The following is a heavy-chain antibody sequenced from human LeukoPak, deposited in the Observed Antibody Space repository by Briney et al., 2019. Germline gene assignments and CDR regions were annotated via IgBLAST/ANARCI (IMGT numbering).Heavy chain of an antibody. J-gene: IGHJ6*03. CDR2: IKQDGSEK. D-gene: IGHD3-3*01. CDR1: GFTFSSYW. V-gene: IGHV3-7*01. Sequence: PGGSLRLSCAASGFTFSSYWMSWVRQAPGKGLEWVANIKQDGSEKYYVDSVKGRFTISRDNAKNSLYLQMNSLRAEDTAVYYCARALAYDFWSGYYYYYYMDVWGKGTTVTVSS. CDR3: ARALAYDFWSGYYYYYYMDV.